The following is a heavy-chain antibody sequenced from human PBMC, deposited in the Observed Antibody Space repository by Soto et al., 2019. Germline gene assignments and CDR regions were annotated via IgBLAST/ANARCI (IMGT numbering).Heavy chain of an antibody. V-gene: IGHV1-69*13. Sequence: SVKVSCKASGGTFSSYAISWVRQAPGQGLEWMGGIIPIFGTANYAQKFQGRVTITADESTSTAYMELSSLRSEDTAVYYCARDPDSSSWHPNWFDPWGQGTLVTVSS. CDR1: GGTFSSYA. J-gene: IGHJ5*02. CDR2: IIPIFGTA. CDR3: ARDPDSSSWHPNWFDP. D-gene: IGHD6-13*01.